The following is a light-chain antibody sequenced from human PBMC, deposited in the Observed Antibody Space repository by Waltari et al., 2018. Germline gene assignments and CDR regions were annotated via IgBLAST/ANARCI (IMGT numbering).Light chain of an antibody. CDR1: SSNIGDSA. Sequence: QSALTQPPSVSGAPRQRVTISCSGTSSNIGDSAVNWYQQLPGKPPKLVIYYDDLVPSGVSDRFSGSKSGSSASLAISGLQSEDEAVDFCAAWDISLNNLLFGGGTKLTVL. CDR2: YDD. V-gene: IGLV1-36*01. J-gene: IGLJ2*01. CDR3: AAWDISLNNLL.